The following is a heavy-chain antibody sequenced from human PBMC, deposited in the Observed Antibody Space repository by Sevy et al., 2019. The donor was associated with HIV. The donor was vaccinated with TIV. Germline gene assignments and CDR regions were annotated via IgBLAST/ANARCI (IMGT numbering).Heavy chain of an antibody. CDR3: VRDLGGCGRACYPA. D-gene: IGHD2-21*02. Sequence: GGSLRRSCAASGFTFSNYWMGWVRQAPGKGLEWVANIKQTGNEIHYVDSVKGRFTISRDNARNSLNLQMNGLRDEDTAVYYCVRDLGGCGRACYPAWGQGTLVTVSS. CDR1: GFTFSNYW. CDR2: IKQTGNEI. J-gene: IGHJ5*02. V-gene: IGHV3-7*01.